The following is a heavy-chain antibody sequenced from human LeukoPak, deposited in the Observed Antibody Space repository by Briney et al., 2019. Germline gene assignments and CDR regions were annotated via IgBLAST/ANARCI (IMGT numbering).Heavy chain of an antibody. Sequence: ASVKVSCKASGYTFSGYYIHWVRQAPGQGLEWMGRINPNSGGADYAQTFQGRVTMTWDTSISTGNVELSSLRSDDTAIYYCARGGFDYWGQGTLVTVSS. CDR1: GYTFSGYY. J-gene: IGHJ4*02. CDR3: ARGGFDY. V-gene: IGHV1-2*06. CDR2: INPNSGGA.